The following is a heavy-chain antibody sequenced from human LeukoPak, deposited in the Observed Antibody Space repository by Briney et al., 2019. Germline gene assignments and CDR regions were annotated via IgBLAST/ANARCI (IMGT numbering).Heavy chain of an antibody. V-gene: IGHV3-21*01. Sequence: PGGSLRLSCAASGFTFSSYSMNWVRQAPGKGLEWVSSISSSSSYIYYADSVKGRFTISRDNAKNSLYLQMNSLRAEDTAVYYCARVRQQLVYTNWFDPWGQGTLVTVSS. D-gene: IGHD6-13*01. CDR3: ARVRQQLVYTNWFDP. CDR1: GFTFSSYS. J-gene: IGHJ5*02. CDR2: ISSSSSYI.